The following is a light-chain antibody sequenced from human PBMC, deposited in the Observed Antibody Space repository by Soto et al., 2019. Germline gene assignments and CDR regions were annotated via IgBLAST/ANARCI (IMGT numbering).Light chain of an antibody. J-gene: IGKJ1*01. CDR3: HQYGTSPQT. CDR2: DAS. V-gene: IGKV3-20*01. Sequence: EIVLTQSPDTLSLSPGERATLSCRASQSVGNNFLAWDQQKPGQAPTLRIDDASSRASGLPDRFSGSGSETDFTLTVSRLELEDFEVYICHQYGTSPQTFGQGTKVEI. CDR1: QSVGNNF.